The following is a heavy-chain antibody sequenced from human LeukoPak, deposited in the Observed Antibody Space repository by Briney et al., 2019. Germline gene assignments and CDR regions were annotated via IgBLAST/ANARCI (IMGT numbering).Heavy chain of an antibody. CDR3: ARGYGDYDYASDAFDI. CDR1: GFTFSSYA. J-gene: IGHJ3*02. D-gene: IGHD4-17*01. CDR2: ISSSSSTI. V-gene: IGHV3-48*01. Sequence: GGSLRLSCAAFGFTFSSYAMSWVRQAPGKGLEWVSYISSSSSTIYYADSVKGRFTISRDNAKNSLYLQMNSLRAEDTAVYYCARGYGDYDYASDAFDIWGRGTMVTVSS.